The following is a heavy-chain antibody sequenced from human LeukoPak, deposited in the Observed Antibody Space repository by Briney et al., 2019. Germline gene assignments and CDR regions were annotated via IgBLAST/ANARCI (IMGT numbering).Heavy chain of an antibody. Sequence: PSETLSLTCAVYGGSFSGYYWSWIRQPPGKGLEWIGEINHSGSTNYNPSLKSRVTISVDTSKNQFSLKLGSVTAADTAVYYCASASRVFDYWGQGTLVTVSS. J-gene: IGHJ4*02. CDR2: INHSGST. CDR3: ASASRVFDY. CDR1: GGSFSGYY. V-gene: IGHV4-34*01.